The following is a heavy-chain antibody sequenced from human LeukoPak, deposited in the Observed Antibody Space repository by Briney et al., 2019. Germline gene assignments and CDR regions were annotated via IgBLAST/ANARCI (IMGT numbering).Heavy chain of an antibody. CDR2: ITCSGSST. D-gene: IGHD1-26*01. V-gene: IGHV3-23*01. Sequence: GGSLRLSCAASGFAFSSYAMSWVRQAPGKGMEWVSAITCSGSSTYYPHSVKRRFTISRDNSKNTLYLQMNSLRAEDTAVYYCAKEYSGSYSGDYWGQGTLVTVSS. J-gene: IGHJ4*02. CDR3: AKEYSGSYSGDY. CDR1: GFAFSSYA.